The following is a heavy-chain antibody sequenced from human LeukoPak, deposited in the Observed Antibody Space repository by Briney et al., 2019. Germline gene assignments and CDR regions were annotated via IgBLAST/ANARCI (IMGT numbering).Heavy chain of an antibody. J-gene: IGHJ4*02. CDR3: ARDIRRYSYGRNYFDY. D-gene: IGHD5-18*01. CDR1: GYTFTSYG. Sequence: GASVKVSCKASGYTFTSYGISWVRQAPGQGLEWMGWISAYNGNTNYAQKLQGRVTMTTDTSTSTAYMELRSLRSDDTAVYYCARDIRRYSYGRNYFDYWGQGTLVTVSS. V-gene: IGHV1-18*01. CDR2: ISAYNGNT.